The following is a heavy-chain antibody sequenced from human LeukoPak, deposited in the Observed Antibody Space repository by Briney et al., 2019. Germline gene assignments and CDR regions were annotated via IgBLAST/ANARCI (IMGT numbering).Heavy chain of an antibody. Sequence: ASVKVSCKASGYTFNPYNINWVRQAPGQGLEGMGWISTYNDNTNYAQKFQGRVTMTTDTSTSTAYMELRSLRSDDTAVYYCARQSTRLFNTGSYYPPPAYDYWGQGTLVIVSS. J-gene: IGHJ4*02. V-gene: IGHV1-18*01. CDR1: GYTFNPYN. CDR3: ARQSTRLFNTGSYYPPPAYDY. CDR2: ISTYNDNT. D-gene: IGHD1-26*01.